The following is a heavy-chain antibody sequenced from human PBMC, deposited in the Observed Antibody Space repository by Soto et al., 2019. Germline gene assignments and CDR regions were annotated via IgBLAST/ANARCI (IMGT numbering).Heavy chain of an antibody. V-gene: IGHV3-21*01. CDR1: GFTFSSYS. D-gene: IGHD3-16*01. Sequence: EVQVVESGGGLVKPGGSLRLSCAASGFTFSSYSMNWVRQAPGKGLEWVSSVSSSSSYIYYADSVKGRFTISRDNAKSSLYLQMNSLRAEDTAVYYCFMMRFNYYDMDVWGKGTTVTVS. CDR2: VSSSSSYI. CDR3: FMMRFNYYDMDV. J-gene: IGHJ6*03.